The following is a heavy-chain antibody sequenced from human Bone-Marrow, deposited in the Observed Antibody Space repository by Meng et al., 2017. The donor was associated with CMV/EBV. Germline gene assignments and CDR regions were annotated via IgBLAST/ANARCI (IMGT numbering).Heavy chain of an antibody. J-gene: IGHJ4*02. CDR1: GFTFSDYY. CDR3: AREVYCSSTSCPYEY. D-gene: IGHD2-2*01. V-gene: IGHV3-11*01. Sequence: GESLKISCAASGFTFSDYYMSWIRQAPGKGLEWVSYISSSGSTIYYADSVKGRFTISRDNAKNSLYLQMNSLRAEDTAVYYCAREVYCSSTSCPYEYWGQGTRVTVSS. CDR2: ISSSGSTI.